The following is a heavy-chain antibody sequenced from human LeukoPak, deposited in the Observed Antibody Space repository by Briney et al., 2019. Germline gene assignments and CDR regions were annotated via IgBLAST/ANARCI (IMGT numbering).Heavy chain of an antibody. V-gene: IGHV3-30*18. CDR3: AKDDKWFGGAFDI. CDR1: GFTFSSYG. Sequence: GSLRPSCAASGFTFSSYGMHWVRQAPGKGLEWVAVISYDGSNKYYADSVKGRFTISRDNSKNTLYLQMNSLRAEDTAVYYCAKDDKWFGGAFDIWGQGTMVTVSS. J-gene: IGHJ3*02. D-gene: IGHD3-22*01. CDR2: ISYDGSNK.